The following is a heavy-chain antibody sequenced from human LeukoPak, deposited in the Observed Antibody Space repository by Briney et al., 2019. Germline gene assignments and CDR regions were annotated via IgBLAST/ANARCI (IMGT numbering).Heavy chain of an antibody. V-gene: IGHV1-46*01. CDR2: INPSGSTT. J-gene: IGHJ5*01. Sequence: GASVKVSCKASGYTFTSYFMHWVRQAPGQGLEWLGMINPSGSTTTYAQKFQGRVTMTRDTSTSTVYMELSSRRSEDTAVYYCAKETSDSWGQGTLVTVSS. CDR1: GYTFTSYF. D-gene: IGHD1-1*01. CDR3: AKETSDS.